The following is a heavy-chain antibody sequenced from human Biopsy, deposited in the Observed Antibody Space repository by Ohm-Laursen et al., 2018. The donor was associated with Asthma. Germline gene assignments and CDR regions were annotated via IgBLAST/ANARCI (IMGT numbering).Heavy chain of an antibody. D-gene: IGHD2-2*01. Sequence: YSVKVSCKSLGGTFNTYVIGWVRQDPGQGLEWMGGINSVFGTTTYPQKFQDRVTITADDSTSTVYMELSSLRSEDTAVYYCARKAGSCISRTCYSLDFWGQGTLVTVSS. CDR1: GGTFNTYV. J-gene: IGHJ4*02. CDR3: ARKAGSCISRTCYSLDF. V-gene: IGHV1-69*01. CDR2: INSVFGTT.